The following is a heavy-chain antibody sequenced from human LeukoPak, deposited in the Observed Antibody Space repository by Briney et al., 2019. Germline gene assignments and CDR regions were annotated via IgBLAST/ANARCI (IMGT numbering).Heavy chain of an antibody. J-gene: IGHJ3*02. V-gene: IGHV3-11*01. Sequence: PGGSLRLSCAASGFTFSDYSMSWIRQAPGKGLEWVSYISSSGSTMYYADSVKGRFTISRDNAKNALYLQMNSLRAEDTAVYYCAREGGDCSSTTCDNDAFDIWGQGTMVTVSS. D-gene: IGHD2-2*01. CDR2: ISSSGSTM. CDR1: GFTFSDYS. CDR3: AREGGDCSSTTCDNDAFDI.